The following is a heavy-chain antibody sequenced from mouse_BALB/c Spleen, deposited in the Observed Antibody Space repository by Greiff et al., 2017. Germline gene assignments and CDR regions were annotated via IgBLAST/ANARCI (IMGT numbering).Heavy chain of an antibody. CDR3: ARGTLYFDV. J-gene: IGHJ1*01. D-gene: IGHD3-3*01. CDR1: GFTFSSYT. CDR2: ISNGGGST. V-gene: IGHV5-12-2*01. Sequence: EVKLVESGGGLVQPGGSLKLSCAASGFTFSSYTMSWVRQTPEKRLEWVAYISNGGGSTYYPDTVKGRFTISRDNAKNTLYLQMSSLKSEDTAMYYCARGTLYFDVWGAGTTVTVSS.